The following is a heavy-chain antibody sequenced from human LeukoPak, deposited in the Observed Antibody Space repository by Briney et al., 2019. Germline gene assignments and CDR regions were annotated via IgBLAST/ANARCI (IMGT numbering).Heavy chain of an antibody. CDR3: ARRALTVN. D-gene: IGHD2-21*02. CDR1: GFTFSSYA. J-gene: IGHJ4*02. CDR2: ISYDGSNK. V-gene: IGHV3-30-3*01. Sequence: GRSLRLSCAASGFTFSSYAMHWVRQAPGKGLEWVAVISYDGSNKYYADSVKGRFTISRDNSKNTLYLQMNSLRAEDTAVYYCARRALTVNWGQGTLVTVSS.